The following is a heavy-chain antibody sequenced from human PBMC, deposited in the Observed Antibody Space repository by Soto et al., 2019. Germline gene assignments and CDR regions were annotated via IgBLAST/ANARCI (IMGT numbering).Heavy chain of an antibody. CDR1: GGSISSGGYS. J-gene: IGHJ6*02. D-gene: IGHD5-12*01. V-gene: IGHV4-30-2*02. CDR3: VRYKSNYYFGMDV. CDR2: IYHSGST. Sequence: PSETLSLTCAVSGGSISSGGYSWSWIRQPPGKGLEWIGYIYHSGSTYYNPSLKSRVTISVDTSKNQFSLKLSSVTAADTAVYYCVRYKSNYYFGMDVWGQGTTVTVSS.